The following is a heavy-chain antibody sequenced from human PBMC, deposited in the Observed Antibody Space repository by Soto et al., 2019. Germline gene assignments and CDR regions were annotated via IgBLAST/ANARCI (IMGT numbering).Heavy chain of an antibody. CDR2: IPFSGST. J-gene: IGHJ4*02. Sequence: QLQLQESCPGLVKPSETLSLTCTVSCGSISRNNHYWGWIRQSPGKGLVWIGSIPFSGSTNYNTPLKCRVRRSMAASMKQFTRRISSVTAADTAVFYFARLGSSGWYQGSSFDSWGQGLLVTVSS. CDR3: ARLGSSGWYQGSSFDS. D-gene: IGHD6-19*01. V-gene: IGHV4-39*01. CDR1: CGSISRNNHY.